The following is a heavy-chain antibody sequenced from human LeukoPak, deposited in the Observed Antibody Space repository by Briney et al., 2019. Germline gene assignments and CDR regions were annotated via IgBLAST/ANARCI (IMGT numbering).Heavy chain of an antibody. Sequence: GGSLRLSCAASGFTFSSYAMHWVRQAPGKGLEWVAVISYDGSNKYYADSVKGRFTISRDNAKNSLYLQMNSLRAEDTAVYYCARGWQFGGVIGFWGQGTLVTVSS. CDR2: ISYDGSNK. D-gene: IGHD3-16*02. CDR1: GFTFSSYA. CDR3: ARGWQFGGVIGF. V-gene: IGHV3-30*04. J-gene: IGHJ4*02.